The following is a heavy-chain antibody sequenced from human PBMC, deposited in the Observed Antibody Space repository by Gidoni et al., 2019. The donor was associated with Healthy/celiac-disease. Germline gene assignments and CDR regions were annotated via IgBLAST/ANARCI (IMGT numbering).Heavy chain of an antibody. D-gene: IGHD1-26*01. CDR1: GFTFSSYA. V-gene: IGHV3-23*01. CDR3: AKDIKSGSYSLGYFQH. Sequence: EVKLLASGGGLVQPGGSLRLSCAASGFTFSSYAMSWVRQAPGKGLEWVSAMSGSGGSTYYADSVKGRFTISRDNSKNTLYLQMNSLRAEDTAVYYCAKDIKSGSYSLGYFQHWGQGTLVTVSS. CDR2: MSGSGGST. J-gene: IGHJ1*01.